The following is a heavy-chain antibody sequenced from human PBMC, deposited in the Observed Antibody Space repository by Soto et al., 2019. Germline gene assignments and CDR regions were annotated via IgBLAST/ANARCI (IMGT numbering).Heavy chain of an antibody. D-gene: IGHD3-3*01. Sequence: GSLILSCAASGFTFSSYDMHWVRQATGKGLEWDSAISTADETYYQSSVKGRFTISRENAKNTLYLQMNNLRAVDTAVYYCARTGWDFWSGYFPFHYWGQGTLVTVS. J-gene: IGHJ4*02. CDR1: GFTFSSYD. CDR3: ARTGWDFWSGYFPFHY. CDR2: ISTADET. V-gene: IGHV3-13*04.